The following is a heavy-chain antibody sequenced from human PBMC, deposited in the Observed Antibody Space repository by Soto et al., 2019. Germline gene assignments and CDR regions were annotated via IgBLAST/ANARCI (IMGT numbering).Heavy chain of an antibody. CDR3: ARDFSDATVYHGDYYYGMDV. D-gene: IGHD4-17*01. Sequence: QVQLVQSGAEVKKPGASVKVSCKASGYTFTSYAMHWVRQAPGQRLEWMGWINAGNGNTKYSQKFQGRVTITRDTSASTAYMELSSLRSEDTAVYYCARDFSDATVYHGDYYYGMDVWGQGTTVTVSS. V-gene: IGHV1-3*01. CDR2: INAGNGNT. CDR1: GYTFTSYA. J-gene: IGHJ6*02.